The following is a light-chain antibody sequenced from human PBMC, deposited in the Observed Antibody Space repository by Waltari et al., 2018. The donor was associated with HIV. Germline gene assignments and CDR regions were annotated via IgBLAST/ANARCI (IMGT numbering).Light chain of an antibody. Sequence: EIMLTQSQATLSLSPGERATLSYRAIQSVATYLAWFQQKPGQAPRLLFYDASNRATGIPARFTGSGSGTDFTLTISSLEPEDFGVYYCQQRSIPITFGQGTRLEI. CDR1: QSVATY. J-gene: IGKJ5*01. V-gene: IGKV3-11*01. CDR2: DAS. CDR3: QQRSIPIT.